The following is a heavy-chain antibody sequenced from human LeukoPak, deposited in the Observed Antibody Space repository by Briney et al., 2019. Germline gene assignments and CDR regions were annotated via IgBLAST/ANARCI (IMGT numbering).Heavy chain of an antibody. CDR1: GYTFTGYY. V-gene: IGHV1-2*02. CDR2: INPNSGGT. J-gene: IGHJ6*02. D-gene: IGHD2-15*01. Sequence: ASVKVSCKASGYTFTGYYMHWVRQAPGQGLEWMGWINPNSGGTNYAQKFQGRVTMTRDTSISTAYMELSRLRSDDTAVYYCAREFSCSGGSCYDVWGQGTTVTVSS. CDR3: AREFSCSGGSCYDV.